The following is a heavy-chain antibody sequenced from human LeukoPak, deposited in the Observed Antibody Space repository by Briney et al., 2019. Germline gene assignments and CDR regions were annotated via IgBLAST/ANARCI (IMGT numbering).Heavy chain of an antibody. CDR2: ISGSGGST. V-gene: IGHV3-23*01. Sequence: GGSLRLSCRVSGITLSNYGMSWVRQAPGKGLEWVAGISGSGGSTKYADSVKGRFTISRDNPKNTLYLQMTSLRAEDTAVYFCAKRGVVIRVILVGLHKEAYYFDSWGQGALVTVSS. J-gene: IGHJ4*02. CDR1: GITLSNYG. D-gene: IGHD3-22*01. CDR3: AKRGVVIRVILVGLHKEAYYFDS.